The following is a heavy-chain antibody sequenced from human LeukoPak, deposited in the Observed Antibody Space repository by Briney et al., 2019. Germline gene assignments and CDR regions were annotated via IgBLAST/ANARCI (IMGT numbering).Heavy chain of an antibody. D-gene: IGHD3-22*01. CDR3: ARDLRSSGYYAFDY. CDR1: GFTFSSFT. CDR2: ISSSSSYI. J-gene: IGHJ4*02. Sequence: GGSLRLSCAASGFTFSSFTMNWVRQAPGKGLEWVSSISSSSSYIYYADSLKGRFTISRDNAKNSLYLQMNSLRAEDTAVYYCARDLRSSGYYAFDYWGQGTLVTVSS. V-gene: IGHV3-21*01.